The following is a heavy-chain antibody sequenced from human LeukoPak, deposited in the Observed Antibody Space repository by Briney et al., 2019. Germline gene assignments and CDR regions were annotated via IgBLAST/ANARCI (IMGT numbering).Heavy chain of an antibody. CDR1: GYTFTSYG. CDR2: ISAYNGNT. V-gene: IGHV1-18*01. J-gene: IGHJ4*02. D-gene: IGHD3-22*01. CDR3: ARDIGYDSSGYLFDY. Sequence: ASVKVSCKASGYTFTSYGISWVRQAPGQGLEWMRWISAYNGNTNYVQKLQGRVTMTTDTSTSTAYMELRSLRSDDTAVYYCARDIGYDSSGYLFDYWGQGTLVTVSS.